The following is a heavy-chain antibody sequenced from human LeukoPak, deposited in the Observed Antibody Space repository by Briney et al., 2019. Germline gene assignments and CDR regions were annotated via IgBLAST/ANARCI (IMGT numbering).Heavy chain of an antibody. J-gene: IGHJ3*02. V-gene: IGHV4-4*07. CDR3: AVNYYGSGSYFGEHAFDI. Sequence: KSSETLSLTCTVSGGSISSYYWSWIRQPAGKGLEWIGRIYTSGSTNYNPSLKSRVTMSVDTSKNQFSLKLSSVTAADTAVYYCAVNYYGSGSYFGEHAFDIWGQGTMVTVSS. D-gene: IGHD3-10*01. CDR1: GGSISSYY. CDR2: IYTSGST.